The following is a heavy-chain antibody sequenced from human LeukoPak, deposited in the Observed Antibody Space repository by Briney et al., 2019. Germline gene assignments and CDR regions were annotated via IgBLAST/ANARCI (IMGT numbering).Heavy chain of an antibody. Sequence: ASVKVSCKASGYTFTSYGVSWVRQAPGQGLEWMGWISAYNGNTNYAQKLQGRVTMTTDTPTSTAYMELRSLRSDDTAVYYCARDLRYSSSPRIHYFDYWGQGTLVTVSS. CDR3: ARDLRYSSSPRIHYFDY. J-gene: IGHJ4*02. D-gene: IGHD6-6*01. CDR2: ISAYNGNT. V-gene: IGHV1-18*01. CDR1: GYTFTSYG.